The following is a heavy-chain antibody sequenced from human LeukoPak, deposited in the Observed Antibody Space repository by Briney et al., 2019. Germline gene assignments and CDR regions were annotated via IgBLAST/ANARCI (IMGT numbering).Heavy chain of an antibody. J-gene: IGHJ6*04. V-gene: IGHV4-34*01. Sequence: SETLSLTCAVYGGSFSGYYWSWIRRPPGKGLEWIGEINHSGSTNYNPSLKSRVTISVDTSKNQFSLKLSSVTAADTAVYYCARGRVTMVRGVSNYYYYYGMDVWGKGTTVTVSS. D-gene: IGHD3-10*01. CDR2: INHSGST. CDR3: ARGRVTMVRGVSNYYYYYGMDV. CDR1: GGSFSGYY.